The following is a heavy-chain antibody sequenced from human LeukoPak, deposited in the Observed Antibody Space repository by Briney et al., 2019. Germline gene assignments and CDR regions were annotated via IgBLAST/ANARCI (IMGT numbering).Heavy chain of an antibody. Sequence: SGTLSLTCGVSGGSITTTNWWTWVRQFPGQGLQWIGEVSLEGLTNYNPSLSSRVTISLDRAKNHLSLHLSSVTAADTAVYFCSRENAAFPPFGYWGQGTLVTV. CDR1: GGSITTTNW. CDR3: SRENAAFPPFGY. V-gene: IGHV4-4*02. D-gene: IGHD6-25*01. J-gene: IGHJ4*02. CDR2: VSLEGLT.